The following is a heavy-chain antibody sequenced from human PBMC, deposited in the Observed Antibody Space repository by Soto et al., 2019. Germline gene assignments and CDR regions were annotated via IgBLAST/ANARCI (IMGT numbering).Heavy chain of an antibody. CDR3: AGDLKGDYVFTSYYYYYMDV. CDR1: GYTFTSYG. CDR2: ISAYNGNT. V-gene: IGHV1-18*01. Sequence: ASVKVSCKASGYTFTSYGISWVRQAPGQGLEWMGWISAYNGNTNYAQKLQGRVTMTTDTSTSTAYMELRSLRSDDTAVYYCAGDLKGDYVFTSYYYYYMDVWGKGTTVTVSS. D-gene: IGHD4-17*01. J-gene: IGHJ6*03.